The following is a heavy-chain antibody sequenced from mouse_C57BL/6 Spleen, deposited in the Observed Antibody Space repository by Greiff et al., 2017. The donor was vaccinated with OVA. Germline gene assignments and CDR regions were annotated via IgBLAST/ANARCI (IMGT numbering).Heavy chain of an antibody. CDR2: INPNNGGT. CDR3: ARQTGTYYFDY. J-gene: IGHJ2*01. D-gene: IGHD4-1*01. V-gene: IGHV1-22*01. CDR1: GYTFTDYN. Sequence: VQLKESGPELVKPGASVKMSCKASGYTFTDYNMHWVKQSPGKRLAWIGYINPNNGGTSYNQKFKGQATLTVNKSSSTAYMELRSLTSEDCAVYYCARQTGTYYFDYWGQGTTLTVSS.